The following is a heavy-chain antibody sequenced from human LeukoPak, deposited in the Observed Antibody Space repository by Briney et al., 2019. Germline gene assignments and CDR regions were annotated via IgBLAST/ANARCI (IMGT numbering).Heavy chain of an antibody. CDR3: ARDYYDSSGYGGFYYYYYGMDV. J-gene: IGHJ6*02. V-gene: IGHV1-8*01. Sequence: ASVKVSCKASGYTFTSYDINWVRQATGQGLEWMGWMNPNSGNTGYAQKFQGRVTMTRNTSISTAYMELSSLRSEGTAVYYCARDYYDSSGYGGFYYYYYGMDVWGQGTTVTVSS. CDR2: MNPNSGNT. D-gene: IGHD3-22*01. CDR1: GYTFTSYD.